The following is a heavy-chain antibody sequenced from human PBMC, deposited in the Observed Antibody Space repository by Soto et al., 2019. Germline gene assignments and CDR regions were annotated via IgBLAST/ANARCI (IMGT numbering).Heavy chain of an antibody. CDR2: IYHTGST. V-gene: IGHV4-30-4*01. CDR1: GDSISSGDYY. Sequence: SETLSLTCTVSGDSISSGDYYWSWLRQPPGKGLEWIGYIYHTGSTYYNPSFESRVAISLDTSKSQFSLNVTSVTAADTAVYFCARGRYCLTGRCFPNWFDSWGQGTLVTVSS. CDR3: ARGRYCLTGRCFPNWFDS. J-gene: IGHJ5*01. D-gene: IGHD2-15*01.